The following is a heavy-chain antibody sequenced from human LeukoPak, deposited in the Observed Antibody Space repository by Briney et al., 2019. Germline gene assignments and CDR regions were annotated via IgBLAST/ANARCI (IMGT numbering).Heavy chain of an antibody. CDR2: INHSGST. CDR1: GGSISSSSYY. V-gene: IGHV4-39*07. D-gene: IGHD6-13*01. CDR3: ARGKWFEVPQQLGFDY. Sequence: PSETLSLTCTVSGGSISSSSYYWGWIRQPPGKGLEWIGEINHSGSTNYNPSLKSRVTISVDTSKNQFSLKLSSVTAADTAVYYCARGKWFEVPQQLGFDYWGQGTLVTVSS. J-gene: IGHJ4*02.